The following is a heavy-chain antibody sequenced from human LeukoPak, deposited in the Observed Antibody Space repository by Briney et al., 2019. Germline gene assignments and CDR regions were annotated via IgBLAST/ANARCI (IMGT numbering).Heavy chain of an antibody. CDR3: ARDQVVRGVSGPNYYMDV. Sequence: GGSLRLSCAASGFTFRTYAMGWVRQAPGKGLEWVSSISSSSSYIYYADSVKGRFTISRDNAKNSLYLQMNSLRAEDTAVYYCARDQVVRGVSGPNYYMDVWGKGTTVTVSS. CDR1: GFTFRTYA. CDR2: ISSSSSYI. V-gene: IGHV3-21*01. D-gene: IGHD3-10*01. J-gene: IGHJ6*03.